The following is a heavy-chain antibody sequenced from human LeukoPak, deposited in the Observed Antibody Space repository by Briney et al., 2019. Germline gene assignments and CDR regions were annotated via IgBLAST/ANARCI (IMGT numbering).Heavy chain of an antibody. CDR1: GGSISSYY. V-gene: IGHV4-59*12. CDR3: ARGYDSSGYIDY. J-gene: IGHJ4*02. CDR2: IYYSGIT. D-gene: IGHD3-22*01. Sequence: PSETLSLTCTVSGGSISSYYWSWIRQPPGKGLEWIGYIYYSGITYYNPSLKSRVTISVDTSKNQFSLKLSSVTAADTAVYYCARGYDSSGYIDYWGQGTLVTVSS.